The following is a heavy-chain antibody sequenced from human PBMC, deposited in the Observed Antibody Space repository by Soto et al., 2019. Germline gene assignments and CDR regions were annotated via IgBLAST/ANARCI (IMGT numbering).Heavy chain of an antibody. D-gene: IGHD5-12*01. CDR3: ARDQDSGYDPEQSDYYYYGMDV. CDR2: ISSSGSYT. CDR1: GFTFSDYY. J-gene: IGHJ6*02. V-gene: IGHV3-11*06. Sequence: GGSLRLSCAASGFTFSDYYMSWIRQAPGKGLEWVSYISSSGSYTNYADSVKGRFTISRDNAKNSLYLQMNSLRAEDTAVYYCARDQDSGYDPEQSDYYYYGMDVWGQGTTVTVSS.